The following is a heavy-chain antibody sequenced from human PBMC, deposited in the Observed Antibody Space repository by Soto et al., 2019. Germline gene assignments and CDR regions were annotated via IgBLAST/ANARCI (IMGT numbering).Heavy chain of an antibody. CDR3: ARGRIAAAGTYNWFDP. Sequence: GGSLRLSCAASGFPFSSYAMNWVRQVPGKGLEWVSIISGPGGSTYYADSVKGRFTISRDNSNNTLYLQMNSLRADDTAVYYCARGRIAAAGTYNWFDPWGQGTLVTVSS. J-gene: IGHJ5*02. CDR1: GFPFSSYA. D-gene: IGHD6-13*01. V-gene: IGHV3-23*01. CDR2: ISGPGGST.